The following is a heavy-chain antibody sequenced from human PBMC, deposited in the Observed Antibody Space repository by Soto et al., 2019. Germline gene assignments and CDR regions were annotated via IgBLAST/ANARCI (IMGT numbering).Heavy chain of an antibody. V-gene: IGHV3-23*01. CDR1: GFAFSTYA. CDR3: AKVTKRAAAGRYEYYKYGMDV. Sequence: PGGSLRLSCAASGFAFSTYAMTWVRQAPGKGLEWVSVISGRGGSSYYAASVQGRFTISRDNSKNTLYLQMNGRRAEDTTVYYCAKVTKRAAAGRYEYYKYGMDVWGQGTTVTVSS. D-gene: IGHD6-13*01. CDR2: ISGRGGSS. J-gene: IGHJ6*02.